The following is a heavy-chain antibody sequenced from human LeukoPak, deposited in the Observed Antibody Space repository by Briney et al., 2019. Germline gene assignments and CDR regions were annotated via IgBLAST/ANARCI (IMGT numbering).Heavy chain of an antibody. D-gene: IGHD6-13*01. Sequence: GGSLRHSRAASLFTLSSNFMSWVRPAPGKGLECVSVLYSCGYTVYADSVKGRFTISRDNSENTLYLQMNSLRADDTAVYYCVRASSTTAAGLFDYWGQGTLLTVSS. J-gene: IGHJ4*02. CDR1: LFTLSSNF. CDR3: VRASSTTAAGLFDY. CDR2: LYSCGYT. V-gene: IGHV3-53*01.